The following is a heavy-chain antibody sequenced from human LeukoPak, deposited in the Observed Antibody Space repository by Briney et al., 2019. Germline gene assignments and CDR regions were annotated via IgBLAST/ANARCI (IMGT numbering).Heavy chain of an antibody. CDR3: AREERLAYYDILTGYYKDYGMDV. CDR1: GFTFSSYA. D-gene: IGHD3-9*01. CDR2: ISSSSSYI. J-gene: IGHJ6*02. Sequence: GGSLRLSCAASGFTFSSYAMSWVRQAPGKGLEWVSSISSSSSYIYYAVSVKGRFTISRDNAKNSLYLQMNSLRAEDTAVYYCAREERLAYYDILTGYYKDYGMDVWGQGTTVTVSS. V-gene: IGHV3-21*01.